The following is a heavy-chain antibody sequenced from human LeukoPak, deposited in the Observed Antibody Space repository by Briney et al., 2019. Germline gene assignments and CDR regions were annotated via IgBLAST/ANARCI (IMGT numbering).Heavy chain of an antibody. D-gene: IGHD1-26*01. CDR1: GGSISSYY. CDR2: IYYSGST. CDR3: ARHLPKWGWDY. Sequence: SETLSLTCTVSGGSISSYYWSWIRQPPGKELEWIGYIYYSGSTKYNPSLKSRVTISVDTSKNQFSLKLSSVTAADTAVYYCARHLPKWGWDYWGQGTLVTVSS. J-gene: IGHJ4*02. V-gene: IGHV4-59*08.